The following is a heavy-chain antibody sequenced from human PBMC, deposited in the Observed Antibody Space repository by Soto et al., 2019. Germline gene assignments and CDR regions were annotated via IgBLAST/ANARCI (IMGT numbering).Heavy chain of an antibody. CDR2: INHSGST. J-gene: IGHJ4*02. D-gene: IGHD1-1*01. V-gene: IGHV4-34*01. Sequence: SETLSLTCAVYGGSFSGYYWSWIRQPPGKGREWIGEINHSGSTNYNPSLKSRVTISVDTSENQFSLKLSSVTAADTAVYYCATHNDRGDPGPLGYWGQGTLVTVFS. CDR3: ATHNDRGDPGPLGY. CDR1: GGSFSGYY.